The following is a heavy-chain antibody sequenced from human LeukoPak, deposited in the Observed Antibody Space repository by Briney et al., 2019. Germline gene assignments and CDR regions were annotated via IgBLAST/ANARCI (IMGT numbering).Heavy chain of an antibody. J-gene: IGHJ4*02. Sequence: PSETLSLTCTVSGGSISSSSYYWGWIRQPPGKGLEWIGSIYYSGSTYYNPSLKSRVTISVDTSKNQFSLELSSVTAADTAVYYCARDRFYGGAVAPIDYWGQGTLVTVSS. CDR3: ARDRFYGGAVAPIDY. CDR1: GGSISSSSYY. V-gene: IGHV4-39*07. D-gene: IGHD4/OR15-4a*01. CDR2: IYYSGST.